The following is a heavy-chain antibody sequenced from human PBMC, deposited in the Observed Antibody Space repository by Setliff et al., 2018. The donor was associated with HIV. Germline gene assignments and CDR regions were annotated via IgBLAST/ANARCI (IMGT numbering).Heavy chain of an antibody. J-gene: IGHJ4*02. CDR2: ISSSGST. CDR1: GGSMTSSNYY. Sequence: PSETLSLTCTVYGGSMTSSNYYWGWIRQSPGRGLEWIGSISSSGSTTYHPSLRSRVTVSAATSKNQFSLKLTSVTAADTAVYFCARDPHYFDTSGHYSWFYFDYWGQGTLVTVSS. D-gene: IGHD3-22*01. CDR3: ARDPHYFDTSGHYSWFYFDY. V-gene: IGHV4-39*07.